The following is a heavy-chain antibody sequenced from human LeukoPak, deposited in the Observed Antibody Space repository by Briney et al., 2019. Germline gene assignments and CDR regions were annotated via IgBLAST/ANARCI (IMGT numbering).Heavy chain of an antibody. CDR2: INSNGHTI. CDR1: GFTFSHYE. CDR3: PREGRNDV. Sequence: GGSLRLSCAASGFTFSHYEMHCVRQAPGKGLEWVSYINSNGHTIYYAASVKGRFTISRDNAKNSLYLQMNSLRAEDTAVYYCPREGRNDVWGQGTLVTVSS. D-gene: IGHD1-14*01. J-gene: IGHJ4*02. V-gene: IGHV3-48*03.